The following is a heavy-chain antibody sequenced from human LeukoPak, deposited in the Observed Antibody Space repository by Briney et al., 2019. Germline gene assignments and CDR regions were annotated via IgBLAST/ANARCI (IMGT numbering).Heavy chain of an antibody. V-gene: IGHV5-51*01. Sequence: GESLKISCKGSGYSFTSYWIGWVRQMPGKGLEWMGIIYPGDSDTRYSPSVQGQVTISADKSISTAYLQWSSLKASDTAMYYCASTYYYDSSGYFDDAFDIWGQGTMVTVSS. D-gene: IGHD3-22*01. CDR3: ASTYYYDSSGYFDDAFDI. CDR1: GYSFTSYW. CDR2: IYPGDSDT. J-gene: IGHJ3*02.